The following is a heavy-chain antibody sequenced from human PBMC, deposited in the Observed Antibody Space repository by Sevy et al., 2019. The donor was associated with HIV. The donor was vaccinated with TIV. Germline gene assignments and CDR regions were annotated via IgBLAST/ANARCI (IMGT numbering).Heavy chain of an antibody. D-gene: IGHD3-10*01. CDR2: IIPIFGTA. V-gene: IGHV1-69*01. J-gene: IGHJ4*02. Sequence: ASVKVSCKASGGTFSSYAISWVRQAPGQGLEWMGGIIPIFGTANYAQKFQGRVMITADESTSTAYMELSSLRSEDTAVYYCARSPPRLLWFGEFFDYWGQGTLVTVSS. CDR3: ARSPPRLLWFGEFFDY. CDR1: GGTFSSYA.